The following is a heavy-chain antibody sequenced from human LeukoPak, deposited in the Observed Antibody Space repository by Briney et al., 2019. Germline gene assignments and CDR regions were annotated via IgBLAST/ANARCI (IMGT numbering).Heavy chain of an antibody. J-gene: IGHJ4*02. CDR3: ATSLGPLTEY. Sequence: PGGSLRLFCAASGVPFSSYWMHWVRQTPGKGLVWVSRINSGGSGTSYADSVKGRFTISRDNAKNTLYLQMNSLRAEDTALYYCATSLGPLTEYWGQGTLVTVSS. D-gene: IGHD7-27*01. CDR1: GVPFSSYW. V-gene: IGHV3-74*01. CDR2: INSGGSGT.